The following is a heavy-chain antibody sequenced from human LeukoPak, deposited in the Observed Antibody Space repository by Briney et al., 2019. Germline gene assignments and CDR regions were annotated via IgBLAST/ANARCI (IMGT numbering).Heavy chain of an antibody. V-gene: IGHV4-59*01. CDR1: GGSISSYY. J-gene: IGHJ3*02. CDR2: IYYSGST. CDR3: ARGLNNRKSGRRFDVFEI. D-gene: IGHD1-14*01. Sequence: PSETLSLTCTVSGGSISSYYWSWIRQPPGKGLEWIGYIYYSGSTNYNPSLKGRVTISVDTSKNQFSLKLSSVTAADTAVYYCARGLNNRKSGRRFDVFEIWGQGTMVTVSS.